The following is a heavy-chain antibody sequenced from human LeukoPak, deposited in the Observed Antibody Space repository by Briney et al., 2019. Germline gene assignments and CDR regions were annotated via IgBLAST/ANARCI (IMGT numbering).Heavy chain of an antibody. CDR1: GGSISSSSYY. CDR3: AREMGVRPFDV. D-gene: IGHD3-10*01. CDR2: IYYSGST. J-gene: IGHJ3*01. Sequence: PSETLSLTCTVSGGSISSSSYYWGWIRQPPGKGLEWIGSIYYSGSTYYNPSLKSRVTISVDTSKNQFSLKLSSVTAADTAVYYCAREMGVRPFDVWAKGQWSPSLQ. V-gene: IGHV4-39*02.